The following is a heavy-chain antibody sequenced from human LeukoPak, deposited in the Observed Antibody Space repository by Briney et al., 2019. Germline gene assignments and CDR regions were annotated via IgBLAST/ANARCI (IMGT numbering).Heavy chain of an antibody. D-gene: IGHD1-1*01. J-gene: IGHJ4*02. CDR2: IYYSGST. V-gene: IGHV4-59*08. Sequence: SETLSLTCTVSGGSISSYYWSWIRQPPGKGLEWIGYIYYSGSTDYNPSLKSRVTISVDTSKNQFSLKLSSVTAADTAVYYCARQDWNAYFDYWGQGTLVTVSS. CDR1: GGSISSYY. CDR3: ARQDWNAYFDY.